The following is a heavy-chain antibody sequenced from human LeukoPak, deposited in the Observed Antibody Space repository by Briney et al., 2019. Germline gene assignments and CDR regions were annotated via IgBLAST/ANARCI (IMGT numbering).Heavy chain of an antibody. V-gene: IGHV3-7*01. J-gene: IGHJ4*02. CDR1: GFTFSSYW. CDR3: ARAGGYSDSHGFDD. D-gene: IGHD3-9*01. Sequence: PGGSLRLPCAASGFTFSSYWMNWVRQAPGKGLEWVANIKQDGSEKYYVDSVKGRFIISRDNAKNSLYLQMNSLRAEDTAVYYCARAGGYSDSHGFDDWGQGTPVTVSS. CDR2: IKQDGSEK.